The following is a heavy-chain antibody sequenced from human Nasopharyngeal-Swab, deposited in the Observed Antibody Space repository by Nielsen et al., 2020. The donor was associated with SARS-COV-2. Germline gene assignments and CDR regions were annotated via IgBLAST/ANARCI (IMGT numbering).Heavy chain of an antibody. V-gene: IGHV1-8*01. CDR1: GYTFTSYD. CDR2: MNPNSGNT. CDR3: ARGHQYQLLFHYYYYMDV. Sequence: VKVSCKASGYTFTSYDINWVRQATGQGLEWMGWMNPNSGNTGYAQKFQGRVTMTRNTSISTAYMELSSLGSEDTAVYYCARGHQYQLLFHYYYYMDVWGKGTTVTVSS. J-gene: IGHJ6*03. D-gene: IGHD2-2*01.